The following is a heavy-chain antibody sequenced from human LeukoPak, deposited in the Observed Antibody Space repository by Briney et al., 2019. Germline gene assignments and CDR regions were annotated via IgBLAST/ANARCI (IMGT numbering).Heavy chain of an antibody. V-gene: IGHV3-23*01. D-gene: IGHD4-23*01. CDR2: ISGTGHTT. CDR1: GFTFSSHA. Sequence: GGSLRLSCTASGFTFSSHAMTWVRQAPGKGLEWVSIISGTGHTTYYADPVKGRFTISRYNSENTLYLQMNSLRAEDTAVYYCARGDKGGNSADYWGQGTLVTVSS. CDR3: ARGDKGGNSADY. J-gene: IGHJ4*02.